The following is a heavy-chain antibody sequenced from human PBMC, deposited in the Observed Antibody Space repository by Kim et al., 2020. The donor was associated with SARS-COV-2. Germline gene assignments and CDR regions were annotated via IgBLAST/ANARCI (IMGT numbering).Heavy chain of an antibody. Sequence: GGSLRLSCSASGFTFTDYYISWIRQAPGKGLEWVSFISISSTYTNYADSVKGRFTISRDNAQNSVYLHMNSLRAEDTAVYYCVRDSRGRRNYDSSGYGVFWGQGTLVTVSS. D-gene: IGHD3-22*01. CDR3: VRDSRGRRNYDSSGYGVF. V-gene: IGHV3-11*05. J-gene: IGHJ4*02. CDR2: ISISSTYT. CDR1: GFTFTDYY.